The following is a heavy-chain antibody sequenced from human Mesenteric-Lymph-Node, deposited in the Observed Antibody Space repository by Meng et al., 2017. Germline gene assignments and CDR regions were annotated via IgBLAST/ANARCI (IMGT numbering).Heavy chain of an antibody. CDR3: ARHINPPHRDAGWDWFDP. V-gene: IGHV4-39*01. CDR1: GGSISSSSYY. D-gene: IGHD1-14*01. CDR2: IDQSGRT. Sequence: QLQLQESGPGLVKPSETLSLICSVSGGSISSSSYYWGWIRQSPGEGLEWIGSIDQSGRTYYNPSLKSRVSTSVDTTRNQFSLKLTSVTAADTAIYFCARHINPPHRDAGWDWFDPWGQGTLVTVSS. J-gene: IGHJ5*02.